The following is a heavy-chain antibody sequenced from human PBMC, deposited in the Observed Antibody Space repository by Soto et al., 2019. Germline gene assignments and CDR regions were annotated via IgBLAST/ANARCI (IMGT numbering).Heavy chain of an antibody. J-gene: IGHJ4*02. V-gene: IGHV3-48*03. CDR2: ISSSGSTI. Sequence: GGSLRLSCAASGFTFSSYEMNWVRQAPGKGLEWGSYISSSGSTIYYADSVKGRFTISRDNAKNSLYLQMNSLRAEDTAVYYCARHYGGNFNFDYWGPGTLVTVSS. CDR3: ARHYGGNFNFDY. CDR1: GFTFSSYE. D-gene: IGHD4-17*01.